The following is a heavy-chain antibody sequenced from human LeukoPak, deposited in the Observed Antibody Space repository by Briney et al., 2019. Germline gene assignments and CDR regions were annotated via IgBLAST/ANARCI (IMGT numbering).Heavy chain of an antibody. Sequence: PGGSLRLSCAASGFTFSSYSMNWVRQAPGKGLEWVSYISSSSTTIYYADSVKGRFTISRDNAKNSLYLQMNSLRAEDTAVYYCARVTYYGSSYFDYWGQGTLVTVSS. J-gene: IGHJ4*02. CDR2: ISSSSTTI. CDR1: GFTFSSYS. D-gene: IGHD3-10*01. CDR3: ARVTYYGSSYFDY. V-gene: IGHV3-48*04.